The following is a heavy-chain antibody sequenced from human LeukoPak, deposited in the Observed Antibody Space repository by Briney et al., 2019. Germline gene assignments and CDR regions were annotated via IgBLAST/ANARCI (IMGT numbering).Heavy chain of an antibody. CDR1: GYTLTELS. Sequence: ASVTASCKVSGYTLTELSMHWVRQAPGKGLAWMGGFDPEDGETIYAQKFQGRVTMTEDTSTDTAYMELSSLRSEDTAVYYCASLVAAAALDYWGQGTLVTVSS. CDR3: ASLVAAAALDY. J-gene: IGHJ4*02. D-gene: IGHD2-15*01. CDR2: FDPEDGET. V-gene: IGHV1-24*01.